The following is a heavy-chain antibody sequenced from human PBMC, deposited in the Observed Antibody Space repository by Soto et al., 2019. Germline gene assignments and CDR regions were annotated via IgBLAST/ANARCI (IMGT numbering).Heavy chain of an antibody. V-gene: IGHV1-18*01. J-gene: IGHJ6*02. CDR2: ISAYNGNT. CDR1: GSTFTSYG. Sequence: ASVKVSSKTSGSTFTSYGISWVRQAPGQGLEWMGWISAYNGNTNYAQKLQGRVTMTTDTSTSTAYMELRSLRSDDTAVYFCARARFSQWSQDYYGLDVWGQGTTVSVSS. CDR3: ARARFSQWSQDYYGLDV. D-gene: IGHD3-3*01.